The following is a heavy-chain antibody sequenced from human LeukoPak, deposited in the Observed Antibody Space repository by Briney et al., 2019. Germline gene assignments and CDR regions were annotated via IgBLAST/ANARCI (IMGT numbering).Heavy chain of an antibody. CDR2: ISGSGDGT. CDR1: GFTFSDYV. Sequence: PGGSLRLACAASGFTFSDYVVSWVRQAPGGGLEWVSGISGSGDGTYYADSVEGRFTISRDNSKNTLHLQMNSLRAEDTAVYYCAKVPLLFVELLNFDYWGQGTLVTVSS. J-gene: IGHJ4*02. D-gene: IGHD3-10*01. CDR3: AKVPLLFVELLNFDY. V-gene: IGHV3-23*01.